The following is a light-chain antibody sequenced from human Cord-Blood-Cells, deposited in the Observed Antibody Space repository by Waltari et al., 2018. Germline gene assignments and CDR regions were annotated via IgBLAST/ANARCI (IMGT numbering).Light chain of an antibody. CDR1: QSISSY. J-gene: IGKJ2*01. Sequence: DIQMTQSPSSLSASVGDRVTITCRASQSISSYLNWYQQKPGKAPKLLIYAASSLQSGVPSRFSGIGSGTDFPRTISSMQPEDFATYYCQQSYSTLYTFGQGTKLEIK. V-gene: IGKV1-39*01. CDR3: QQSYSTLYT. CDR2: AAS.